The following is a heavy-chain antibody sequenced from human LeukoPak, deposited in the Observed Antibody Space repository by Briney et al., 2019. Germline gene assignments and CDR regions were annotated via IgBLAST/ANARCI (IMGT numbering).Heavy chain of an antibody. CDR3: ARGSGLYGMDV. V-gene: IGHV4-34*01. CDR1: GGSFSGYY. Sequence: PSETLSLTCAVYGGSFSGYYWSWIRQPPGKGLEWIGEINHSGSTNYNPSLKSRVTISVDTSKNQFSLKLSSATAADTAVYYCARGSGLYGMDVWGQGTTVTVSS. CDR2: INHSGST. J-gene: IGHJ6*02.